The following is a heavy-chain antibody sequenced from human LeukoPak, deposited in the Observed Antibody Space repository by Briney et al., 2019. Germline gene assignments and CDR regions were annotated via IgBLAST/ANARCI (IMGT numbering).Heavy chain of an antibody. CDR2: IYYSGST. CDR1: GGSISSSSYY. CDR3: ARVHPDILTGYGWFDP. Sequence: SETLSLTCTVSGGSISSSSYYWGWIRQPPGKGLEWIGSIYYSGSTYYNPSLKSRVTISVDTSKNQFSLKLSSVTAADTAVYYCARVHPDILTGYGWFDPWGQGTLVTVSS. V-gene: IGHV4-39*07. J-gene: IGHJ5*02. D-gene: IGHD3-9*01.